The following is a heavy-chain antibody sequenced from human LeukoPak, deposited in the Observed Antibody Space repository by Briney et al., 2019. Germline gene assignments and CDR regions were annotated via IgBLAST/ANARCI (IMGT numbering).Heavy chain of an antibody. J-gene: IGHJ4*02. CDR2: INHSGST. Sequence: KTSETLSLTCAVYGGSFSGYYWSWIRQPPGKGLEWIGEINHSGSTNYNPSLKSRVTISVDTSKNQFSLKLSSVTAADTAVYYCARAGEYDSSPFDYWGQGTLVTVSS. D-gene: IGHD3-22*01. CDR3: ARAGEYDSSPFDY. CDR1: GGSFSGYY. V-gene: IGHV4-34*01.